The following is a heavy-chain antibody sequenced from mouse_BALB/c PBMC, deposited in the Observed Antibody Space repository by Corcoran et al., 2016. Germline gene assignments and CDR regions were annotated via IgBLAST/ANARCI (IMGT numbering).Heavy chain of an antibody. CDR3: ARGYGNFAWFAY. J-gene: IGHJ3*01. V-gene: IGHV14-3*02. CDR2: IDPANGNT. D-gene: IGHD2-10*02. Sequence: EVQLQQSGAELVKPGASVKLSCTASGFNIKDTYMHWVKQRPEQGLAWIGRIDPANGNTKYDPKFQGKATITADTSSNTAYLQLSSLTSEDTAVYYCARGYGNFAWFAYWGQGTLVTVSA. CDR1: GFNIKDTY.